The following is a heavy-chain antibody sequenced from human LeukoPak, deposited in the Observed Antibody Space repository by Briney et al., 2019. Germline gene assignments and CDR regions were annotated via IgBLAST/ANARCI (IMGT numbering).Heavy chain of an antibody. CDR3: ARDYSTVTTFFDY. J-gene: IGHJ4*02. CDR1: GFTFSSYS. D-gene: IGHD4-17*01. V-gene: IGHV3-21*01. Sequence: GGSLRLSCAASGFTFSSYSMNWVRQAPGKGLEWVSSISSSSSYIYYADSVKGRFTISRDNAKNSLYLQMNSPRAEDTAVYYCARDYSTVTTFFDYWGQGTLVTVSS. CDR2: ISSSSSYI.